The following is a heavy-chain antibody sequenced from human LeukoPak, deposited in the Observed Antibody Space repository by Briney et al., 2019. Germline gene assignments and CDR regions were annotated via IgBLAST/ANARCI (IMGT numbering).Heavy chain of an antibody. J-gene: IGHJ4*02. D-gene: IGHD2-2*01. V-gene: IGHV3-23*01. CDR3: AKEGIVAVPAAPSLYYFDY. CDR2: IGGSGTSA. CDR1: GFTFSKAW. Sequence: GGSLRLSCAASGFTFSKAWMSWVRQGPGKGLEWVSSIGGSGTSAYYADSVRGRFTISRDNSRATVYLEMNRLRAEDTAIYYCAKEGIVAVPAAPSLYYFDYWGQGSLVSVSS.